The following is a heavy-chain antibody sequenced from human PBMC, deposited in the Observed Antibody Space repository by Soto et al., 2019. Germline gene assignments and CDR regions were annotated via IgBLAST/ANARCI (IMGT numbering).Heavy chain of an antibody. CDR3: ARGNWFDP. V-gene: IGHV4-34*01. J-gene: IGHJ5*02. CDR2: INHSGST. Sequence: SETLSLTCAVYGGSFSGYYWSWIRQPPGKGLEWIGEINHSGSTNYNPSLKSRVTISVDTSKNQFSLELSSVTAAGTAVYYCARGNWFDPWGQGTLVTVSS. CDR1: GGSFSGYY.